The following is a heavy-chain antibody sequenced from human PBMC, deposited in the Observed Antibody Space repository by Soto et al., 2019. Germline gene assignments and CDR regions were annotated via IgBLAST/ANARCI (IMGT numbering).Heavy chain of an antibody. CDR3: AGASNYHYAFEY. J-gene: IGHJ4*02. CDR1: VFTVKVNY. D-gene: IGHD4-4*01. Sequence: GGSLRIASAASVFTVKVNYVCWARQASGKGMEWVSIIFSGGMTYYTDSVKGRFTISKDISKNTLSLQMNSLRADDTAVYFCAGASNYHYAFEYWGLGTTVTVSS. CDR2: IFSGGMT. V-gene: IGHV3-53*01.